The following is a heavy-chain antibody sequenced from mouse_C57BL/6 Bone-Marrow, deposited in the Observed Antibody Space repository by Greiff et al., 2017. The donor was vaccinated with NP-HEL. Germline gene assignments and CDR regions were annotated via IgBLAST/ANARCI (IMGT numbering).Heavy chain of an antibody. CDR2: INPYNGGT. CDR3: ARSGGSGYWFAY. CDR1: GYTFTDYY. Sequence: VQLKESGPVLVKPGASVKMSCKASGYTFTDYYMNWVKQSHGKSLEWIGVINPYNGGTSYNQKFKGKATLTADKSSSTAYMELNSLTSEDSAVYYCARSGGSGYWFAYWGQGTLVTVSA. D-gene: IGHD3-2*02. J-gene: IGHJ3*01. V-gene: IGHV1-19*01.